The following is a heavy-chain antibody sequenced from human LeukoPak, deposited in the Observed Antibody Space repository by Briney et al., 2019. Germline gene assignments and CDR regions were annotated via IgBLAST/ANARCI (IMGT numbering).Heavy chain of an antibody. V-gene: IGHV3-9*01. CDR1: GFTFDDYA. CDR2: ISWNSGSI. CDR3: ARDHGDYDGYFDY. Sequence: RTGGSLRLSCAASGFTFDDYAMHWVRQAPGKGLEWVSGISWNSGSIGYADSVKGRFTISRDNSKNTLYLQMNSLRAEDTAVYYCARDHGDYDGYFDYWGQGTLVTVSS. J-gene: IGHJ4*02. D-gene: IGHD4-17*01.